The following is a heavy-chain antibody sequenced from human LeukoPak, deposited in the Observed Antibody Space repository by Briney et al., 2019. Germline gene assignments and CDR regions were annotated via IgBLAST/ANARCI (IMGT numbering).Heavy chain of an antibody. Sequence: VASVKVSCKASGYTFTGYYMHWVRQAPGQGLERMGWINPNSGGTNYAQKFQGRVTMTRDTSISTAYMELSRLRSDDTAVYYCASDKYSSSSNSFDYWGQGTLVTVSS. V-gene: IGHV1-2*02. CDR3: ASDKYSSSSNSFDY. J-gene: IGHJ4*02. CDR1: GYTFTGYY. CDR2: INPNSGGT. D-gene: IGHD6-6*01.